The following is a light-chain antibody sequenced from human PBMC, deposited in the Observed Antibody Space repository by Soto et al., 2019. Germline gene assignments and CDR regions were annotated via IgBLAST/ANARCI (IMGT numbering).Light chain of an antibody. CDR1: QSISDW. CDR3: QEYKTYA. CDR2: DAS. V-gene: IGKV1-5*02. J-gene: IGKJ2*01. Sequence: DIQLTQSPSTLAASVGDRVTMICRASQSISDWLAWYQQKPGKAPELLISDASTLTPGVPSRFSGSGSGTEFTLIISSLQPDDVATYFCQEYKTYAFGPGTKVDIK.